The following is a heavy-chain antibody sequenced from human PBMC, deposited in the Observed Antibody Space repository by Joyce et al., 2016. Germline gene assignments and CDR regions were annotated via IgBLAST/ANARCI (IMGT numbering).Heavy chain of an antibody. D-gene: IGHD3-10*01. J-gene: IGHJ6*02. CDR1: GFIFSNYT. Sequence: EVQLVESGGGLLQPGGSLRLSCEASGFIFSNYTMKWVRHGPGKGLVWVSTMSRTSRTIYYADSVKGRFTIARDNAKNSLYLQMNSLRAEDTAVYYCARKKYYGSGSYYKYYYYAMDVWGQGTTVTVSS. CDR2: MSRTSRTI. V-gene: IGHV3-48*04. CDR3: ARKKYYGSGSYYKYYYYAMDV.